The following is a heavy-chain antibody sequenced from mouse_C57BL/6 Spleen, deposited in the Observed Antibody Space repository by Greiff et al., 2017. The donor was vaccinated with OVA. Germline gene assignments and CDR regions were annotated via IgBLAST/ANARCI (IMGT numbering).Heavy chain of an antibody. CDR1: GFTFSSYA. J-gene: IGHJ2*01. V-gene: IGHV5-4*01. Sequence: EVKVEESGGGLVKPGGSLKLSCAASGFTFSSYAMSWVRQTPEKRLEWVATISDGGSYTYYPDNVKGRFTISRDNAKNNLYLQMSHLKSEDTAMYYCAREITTVVAPYYFDYWGQGTTLTVSS. CDR2: ISDGGSYT. D-gene: IGHD1-1*01. CDR3: AREITTVVAPYYFDY.